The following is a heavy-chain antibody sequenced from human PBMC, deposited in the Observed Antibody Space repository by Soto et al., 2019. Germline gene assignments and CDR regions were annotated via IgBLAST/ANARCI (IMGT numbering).Heavy chain of an antibody. V-gene: IGHV3-74*01. D-gene: IGHD1-1*01. CDR3: TRDNNWSYDY. CDR1: GFTFSSHW. Sequence: GGSLRLSCAASGFTFSSHWMHWVRQAPGKGLVWVSHIEPSGSGTGDADPVQGRFTISRDNARNTLYLQMNSLRDEDTAVYYCTRDNNWSYDYWGQGILVTVSS. J-gene: IGHJ4*02. CDR2: IEPSGSGT.